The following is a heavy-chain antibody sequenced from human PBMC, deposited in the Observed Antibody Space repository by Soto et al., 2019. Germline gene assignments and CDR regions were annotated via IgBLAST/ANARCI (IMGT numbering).Heavy chain of an antibody. D-gene: IGHD6-19*01. Sequence: KTSETLSLTCTVSGGSISGHYWTWIRQSPGKGLEWIGYIFFSGTTNYNPSLKSRVTISVDTSKNQFSLKLSSVTAADTAVYYCARVGSSGWSPDYWGQGTLVTVSS. CDR2: IFFSGTT. J-gene: IGHJ4*02. V-gene: IGHV4-59*11. CDR1: GGSISGHY. CDR3: ARVGSSGWSPDY.